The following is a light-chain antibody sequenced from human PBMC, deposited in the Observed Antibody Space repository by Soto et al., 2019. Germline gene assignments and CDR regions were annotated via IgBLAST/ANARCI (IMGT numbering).Light chain of an antibody. CDR1: QTISRY. V-gene: IGKV1-39*01. CDR2: AAC. CDR3: QESYNAPPT. Sequence: DIQMTPSPSSLSASVGDRVTITCRASQTISRYLNWYQKKPGKAPKVLIYAACTVQSGVPSRFSGSGSGTDFTLTISSLQTEDFANYDCQESYNAPPTSGKGTNVLVK. J-gene: IGKJ1*01.